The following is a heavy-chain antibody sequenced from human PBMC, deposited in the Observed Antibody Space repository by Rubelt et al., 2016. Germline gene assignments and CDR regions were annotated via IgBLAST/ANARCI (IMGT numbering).Heavy chain of an antibody. CDR1: GYSISSGYY. D-gene: IGHD3-3*02. V-gene: IGHV4-38-2*02. CDR2: INHSGST. Sequence: QVQLQESGPGLVKPSETLSLTCTVSGYSISSGYYWGWIRQPPGKGLEWIGEINHSGSTNYNPSLKSRVTVSVNTSKNQFFLQLSSVTAADTAVYYCAKRAPFKNFDFWGQGTLVTVSS. J-gene: IGHJ4*02. CDR3: AKRAPFKNFDF.